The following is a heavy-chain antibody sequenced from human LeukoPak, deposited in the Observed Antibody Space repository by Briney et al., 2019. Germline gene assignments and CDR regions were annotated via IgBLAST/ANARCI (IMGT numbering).Heavy chain of an antibody. J-gene: IGHJ4*02. CDR1: GGSISSSSYY. Sequence: SETLSLTCTVSGGSISSSSYYWGWIRQPPGKGLEWIGSIYYSGSTYYNLSLKSRVTISVDTSKNQFSLKLSSVTAADTAVYYCASIAAAGPCYFDYWGQGTLVTVSS. V-gene: IGHV4-39*01. CDR3: ASIAAAGPCYFDY. CDR2: IYYSGST. D-gene: IGHD6-13*01.